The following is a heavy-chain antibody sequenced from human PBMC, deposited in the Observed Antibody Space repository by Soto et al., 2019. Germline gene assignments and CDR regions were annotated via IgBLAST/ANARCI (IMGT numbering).Heavy chain of an antibody. CDR3: ARDLKGYSSSWYYYYGMDV. D-gene: IGHD6-13*01. Sequence: GGSLRLSCAASGFTFSSYDMHLVRQATGKGLEWVSAIGTAGDTYYPGSVKGRFTISRENAKNSLYLQMNSLRAEDTAVYYCARDLKGYSSSWYYYYGMDVWGQGTTVTVSS. J-gene: IGHJ6*02. V-gene: IGHV3-13*01. CDR1: GFTFSSYD. CDR2: IGTAGDT.